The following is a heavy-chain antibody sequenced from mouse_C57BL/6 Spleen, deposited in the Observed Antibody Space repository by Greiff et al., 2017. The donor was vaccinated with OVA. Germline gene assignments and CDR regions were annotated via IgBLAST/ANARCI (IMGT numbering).Heavy chain of an antibody. Sequence: EVQLQQSGPELVKPGASVKISCKASGYTFTDYYMNWVKQSHGKSLEWIGDINPNNGGTSYNQKFKGKATLTVDKSSSTAYMELRSLTSEDSAVYYCARGDYYYGSSYVNWYFDVWGTGTTVTVSS. J-gene: IGHJ1*03. CDR1: GYTFTDYY. CDR3: ARGDYYYGSSYVNWYFDV. V-gene: IGHV1-26*01. D-gene: IGHD1-1*01. CDR2: INPNNGGT.